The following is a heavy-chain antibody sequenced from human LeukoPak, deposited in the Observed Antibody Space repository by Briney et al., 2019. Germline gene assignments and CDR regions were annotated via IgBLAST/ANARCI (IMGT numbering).Heavy chain of an antibody. Sequence: SETLSLTCAVYGGSFSGYYWSWIRQPPGKGLEWIGEINHSGSTNYNLSLKSRVTISVDTSKNQFSPKLSSVTAADTAVYYCARGRVVRGVMAYWGQGTLVTVSS. CDR2: INHSGST. V-gene: IGHV4-34*01. D-gene: IGHD3-10*01. J-gene: IGHJ4*02. CDR3: ARGRVVRGVMAY. CDR1: GGSFSGYY.